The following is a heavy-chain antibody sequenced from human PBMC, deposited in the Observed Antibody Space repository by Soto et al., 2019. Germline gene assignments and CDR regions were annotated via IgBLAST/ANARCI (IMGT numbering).Heavy chain of an antibody. CDR2: ISAYNGNT. CDR1: GYTFTSYV. Sequence: QVQLVQSGAEVKKPGASVKVSCKASGYTFTSYVISWVRQAPGQGLEWMGWISAYNGNTKSAQRLQGRVAMATDTTSRTGYMELRSVRSDDTAVYYCAKDLAVGLVDYWGQGTLVTVSS. V-gene: IGHV1-18*01. CDR3: AKDLAVGLVDY. J-gene: IGHJ4*02.